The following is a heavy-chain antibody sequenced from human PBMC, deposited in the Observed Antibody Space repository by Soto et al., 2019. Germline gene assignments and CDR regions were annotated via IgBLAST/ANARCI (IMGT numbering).Heavy chain of an antibody. CDR2: INPSGGST. V-gene: IGHV1-46*01. CDR1: GYTFTSYY. D-gene: IGHD4-17*01. CDR3: ARAHASYGDRLVASTAQNDAFDI. J-gene: IGHJ3*02. Sequence: GASVKVSCKASGYTFTSYYMHWVRQAPGQGLEWMGIINPSGGSTSYAQKFQGRVTMTRDTSTSTVYMELSSLRSEDTAVYYCARAHASYGDRLVASTAQNDAFDIWGQGTMVTVSS.